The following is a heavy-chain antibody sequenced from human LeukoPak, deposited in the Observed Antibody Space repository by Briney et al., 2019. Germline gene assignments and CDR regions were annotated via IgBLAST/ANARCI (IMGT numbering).Heavy chain of an antibody. CDR1: GFTFSRYA. D-gene: IGHD6-13*01. Sequence: GGSLRLSCAASGFTFSRYAMSWVRQAPGKGLEWVSAISGSVGSTYYADSVNGRFTISRVNSNNTLYRQMNSLRAEDTAVYYCAKRAAEGTLHWGQGTLVTVSS. V-gene: IGHV3-23*01. J-gene: IGHJ1*01. CDR3: AKRAAEGTLH. CDR2: ISGSVGST.